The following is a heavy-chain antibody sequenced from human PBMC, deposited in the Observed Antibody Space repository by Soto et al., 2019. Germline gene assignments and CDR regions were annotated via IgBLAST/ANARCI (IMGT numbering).Heavy chain of an antibody. CDR2: IYYSGST. D-gene: IGHD2-15*01. CDR3: ARDRGGGSPWYY. Sequence: SETLSLTCTVSGGSISSGGYYWSWIRQHPGKGLEWIGYIYYSGSTYYNPSLKSRVTISVDTSKNQFSLKLSSVTVADTAVYYCARDRGGGSPWYYWGQGTLVTV. J-gene: IGHJ4*02. V-gene: IGHV4-31*03. CDR1: GGSISSGGYY.